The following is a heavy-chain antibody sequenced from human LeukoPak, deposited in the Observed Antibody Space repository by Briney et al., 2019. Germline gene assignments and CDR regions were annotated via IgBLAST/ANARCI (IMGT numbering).Heavy chain of an antibody. D-gene: IGHD3-22*01. Sequence: GGSLRLSCAASGFTFSSYPMHWVRQAPGKGLEWVAVISYDGSEKHYADPVKGRFTISRDNSKNTLYLQMNSLRAEDTAVHYRSREGSSGYYPYWGQGILVTVSS. CDR2: ISYDGSEK. V-gene: IGHV3-30-3*01. J-gene: IGHJ4*02. CDR3: SREGSSGYYPY. CDR1: GFTFSSYP.